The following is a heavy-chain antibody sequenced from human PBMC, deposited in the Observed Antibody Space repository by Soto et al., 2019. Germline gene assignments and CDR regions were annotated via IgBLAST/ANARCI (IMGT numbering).Heavy chain of an antibody. Sequence: GGSLRLSCTASGLTFGDYAMSWFRQAPGKGLEWVGFIRGKAYGGTTEYAASVKGRFTISRDDSKSIAYLQMNSLKTEDTAVYYCTRWKKYYDSAYFDYWGQGTLVTVSS. CDR2: IRGKAYGGTT. J-gene: IGHJ4*02. V-gene: IGHV3-49*03. D-gene: IGHD3-10*01. CDR3: TRWKKYYDSAYFDY. CDR1: GLTFGDYA.